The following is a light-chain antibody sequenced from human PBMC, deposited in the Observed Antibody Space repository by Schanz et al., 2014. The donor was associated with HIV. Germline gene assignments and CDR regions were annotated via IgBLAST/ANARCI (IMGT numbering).Light chain of an antibody. CDR2: ETS. CDR3: SSLSTSGAPV. J-gene: IGLJ1*01. V-gene: IGLV2-14*02. Sequence: QSALTQPASVSGSLGQSITISCTGTNSDVGSFNLVSWYQQHPGKAPKLMIYETSERPSGVSDRFSGSKSGSTASLTISGLQAEDEADYYCSSLSTSGAPVFGTGTKLTVL. CDR1: NSDVGSFNL.